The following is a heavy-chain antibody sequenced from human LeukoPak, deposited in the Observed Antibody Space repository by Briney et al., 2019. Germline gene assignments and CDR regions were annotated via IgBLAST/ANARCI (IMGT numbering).Heavy chain of an antibody. D-gene: IGHD6-19*01. CDR2: ISGSGGST. J-gene: IGHJ4*02. Sequence: GGSLRLSCAVSGFTFSSYAMSWVRQAPGKGLEWVSAISGSGGSTYYADSVKGRFTISRDNSKNTLYLQMNSLRAEDTAVYYCAKVRSSGWYSNQGGYWGQGTLVTVSP. CDR1: GFTFSSYA. CDR3: AKVRSSGWYSNQGGY. V-gene: IGHV3-23*01.